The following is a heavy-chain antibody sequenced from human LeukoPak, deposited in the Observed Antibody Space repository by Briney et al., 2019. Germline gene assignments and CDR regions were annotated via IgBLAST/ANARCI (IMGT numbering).Heavy chain of an antibody. CDR3: AREGGYFDWQYPSGAFDI. J-gene: IGHJ3*02. CDR2: INAGNGNT. CDR1: GYTFTSYA. D-gene: IGHD3-9*01. V-gene: IGHV1-3*01. Sequence: VASVKVSCKASGYTFTSYAMHWVRQAPGQRLEWMGWINAGNGNTKYSQKFQGRVTITRDTSASTAYMELSSLRSEDTAVYYCAREGGYFDWQYPSGAFDIWGQGTMVTVSS.